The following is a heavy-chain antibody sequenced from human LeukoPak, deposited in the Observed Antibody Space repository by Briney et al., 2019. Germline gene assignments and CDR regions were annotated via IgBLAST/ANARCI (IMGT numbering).Heavy chain of an antibody. Sequence: GGSLRLSCAASGFTFSSYWMNWVRQAPGKGLEWVANIKHDGSEINYLDSVKGRFTISGDNAKNSLYLQMNSLRTEDTAVYYCARGYCSSTSCYKNWFDPWGQGTLVTVSS. CDR2: IKHDGSEI. CDR3: ARGYCSSTSCYKNWFDP. J-gene: IGHJ5*02. V-gene: IGHV3-7*05. CDR1: GFTFSSYW. D-gene: IGHD2-2*02.